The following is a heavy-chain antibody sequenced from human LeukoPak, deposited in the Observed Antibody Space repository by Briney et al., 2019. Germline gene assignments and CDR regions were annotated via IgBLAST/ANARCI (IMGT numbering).Heavy chain of an antibody. CDR1: GFTFSSYS. CDR3: ARAGFTFSDYFGSFFDY. Sequence: GGSLRLSCAASGFTFSSYSMNWVRQAPGKGLEWVSHISSSSSTRYYADSVKGRFTLSRDNAKNSLYLQMNSLRAEDTAVYYCARAGFTFSDYFGSFFDYWGQGTLVTVSS. D-gene: IGHD3-10*01. V-gene: IGHV3-48*01. J-gene: IGHJ4*02. CDR2: ISSSSSTR.